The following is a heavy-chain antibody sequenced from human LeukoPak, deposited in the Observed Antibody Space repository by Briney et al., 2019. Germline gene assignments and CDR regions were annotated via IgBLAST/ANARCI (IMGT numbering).Heavy chain of an antibody. J-gene: IGHJ3*02. CDR2: IKQDGSEK. D-gene: IGHD3-22*01. Sequence: PGGSLRLSCAASGFTFSSYWMSWVRQAPGKGLEWVANIKQDGSEKYYVDSVKGRFTISRDNAKNSLYLQMNSLRAEDTAIYYCARDSPIADYYDSRYDAFDIWGKGTMVTVSS. V-gene: IGHV3-7*01. CDR3: ARDSPIADYYDSRYDAFDI. CDR1: GFTFSSYW.